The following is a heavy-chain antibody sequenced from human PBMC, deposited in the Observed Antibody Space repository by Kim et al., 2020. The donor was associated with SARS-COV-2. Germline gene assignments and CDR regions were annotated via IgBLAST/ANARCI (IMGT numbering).Heavy chain of an antibody. D-gene: IGHD3-3*01. Sequence: NYTPSLKSRVTMSVDTSKNQFSLKLSSVTAADTAVYYCARGFLEWLFFDYWGQGTLVTVSS. CDR3: ARGFLEWLFFDY. J-gene: IGHJ4*02. V-gene: IGHV4-4*07.